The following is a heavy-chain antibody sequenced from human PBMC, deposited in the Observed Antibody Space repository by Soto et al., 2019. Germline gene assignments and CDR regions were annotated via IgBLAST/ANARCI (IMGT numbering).Heavy chain of an antibody. D-gene: IGHD6-19*01. Sequence: SVKVSCKASGYTFTSSGMGWGRQAPGQGLEWMGWISAYNGNTNYAQKLQGRVTMTTDTYTSTAYMELRSLRSDDTAVYYCARDQRQWLVLYDSWGQGTLVTAPQ. CDR3: ARDQRQWLVLYDS. V-gene: IGHV1-18*01. CDR2: ISAYNGNT. CDR1: GYTFTSSG. J-gene: IGHJ4*02.